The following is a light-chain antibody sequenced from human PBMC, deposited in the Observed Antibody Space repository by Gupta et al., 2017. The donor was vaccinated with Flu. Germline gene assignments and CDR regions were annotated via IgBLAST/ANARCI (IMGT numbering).Light chain of an antibody. CDR3: QQSDSTPHT. V-gene: IGKV1-39*01. CDR1: QTITSH. Sequence: DIQMTQSPSSLSASVGDRVAITCRASQTITSHLIWYQQKPGNAPKLLIYTASTLQNDVPSRFNGSGSGTDFTLTISSLESADVGTYYCQQSDSTPHTFGQGTTLTIK. J-gene: IGKJ2*01. CDR2: TAS.